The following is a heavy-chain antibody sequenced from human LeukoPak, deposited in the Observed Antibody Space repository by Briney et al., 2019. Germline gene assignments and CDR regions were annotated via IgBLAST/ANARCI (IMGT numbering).Heavy chain of an antibody. D-gene: IGHD4-23*01. CDR1: GFTFSSYS. Sequence: GGSLRLSCAASGFTFSSYSMNWVRQAPGKGLEWVSSISSSSSYIYYADSVKGRFTISRDNSKNTLYLQMNSLRAEDTAVYYCAKDLGSVVTPPSLDYWGQGTLVTVSS. CDR2: ISSSSSYI. J-gene: IGHJ4*02. CDR3: AKDLGSVVTPPSLDY. V-gene: IGHV3-21*04.